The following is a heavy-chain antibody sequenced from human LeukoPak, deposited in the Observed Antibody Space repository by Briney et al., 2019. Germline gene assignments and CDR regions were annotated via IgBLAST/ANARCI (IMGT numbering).Heavy chain of an antibody. CDR1: GGSISSSSYY. CDR3: ARGPSMPKGFDY. V-gene: IGHV4-39*01. Sequence: PSETLSLTCTVSGGSISSSSYYWGWIRQPPGKGLEWIGSIYYSGSTYYNPSLKSRVTISVDTSKNQFSLKLSSVTAADTAVYYCARGPSMPKGFDYWGQGTLVTVSS. CDR2: IYYSGST. J-gene: IGHJ4*02. D-gene: IGHD2-2*01.